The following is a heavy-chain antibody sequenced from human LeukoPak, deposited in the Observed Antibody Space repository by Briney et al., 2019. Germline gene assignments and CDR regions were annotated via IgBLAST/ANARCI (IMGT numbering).Heavy chain of an antibody. CDR3: ARRRGWKQQLVYFDY. D-gene: IGHD6-13*01. CDR1: GGSITTYY. Sequence: RPSETLSLTCTVSGGSITTYYWSWIRQPPGKGLEWIAYMFHSGTPRYNPSLQSRVTISADTSKSQFSLNVRSTTAADTAVYYCARRRGWKQQLVYFDYWGQGTLATVSS. V-gene: IGHV4-59*08. CDR2: MFHSGTP. J-gene: IGHJ4*02.